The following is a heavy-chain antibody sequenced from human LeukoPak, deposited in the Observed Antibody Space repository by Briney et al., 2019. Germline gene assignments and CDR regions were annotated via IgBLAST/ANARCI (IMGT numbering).Heavy chain of an antibody. CDR1: GFTFSNYA. D-gene: IGHD6-13*01. Sequence: GGSLRLSCAASGFTFSNYAMTWVRQAPGKGLEWVSGISGSGGGTYYTDSVKGRFTISRDNSKNTLYLQMNSLRPQDTAIYYCAKAFSSSWYGFDYWGQGTLVTVSS. V-gene: IGHV3-23*01. J-gene: IGHJ4*02. CDR2: ISGSGGGT. CDR3: AKAFSSSWYGFDY.